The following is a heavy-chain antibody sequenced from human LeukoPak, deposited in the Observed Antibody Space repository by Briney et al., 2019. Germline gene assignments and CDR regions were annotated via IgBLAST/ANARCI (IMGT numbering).Heavy chain of an antibody. Sequence: QPGGSLRPSCPVSGFTFSSYAMSWVRQAPGKGLEWISYISNSGSTIYYADSVKGRFTISRDNAKNSLYLQMNSLRAEDTAVYYCARVGGWLRYWGQGTLVTVSS. V-gene: IGHV3-48*03. CDR1: GFTFSSYA. D-gene: IGHD5-24*01. CDR2: ISNSGSTI. CDR3: ARVGGWLRY. J-gene: IGHJ4*02.